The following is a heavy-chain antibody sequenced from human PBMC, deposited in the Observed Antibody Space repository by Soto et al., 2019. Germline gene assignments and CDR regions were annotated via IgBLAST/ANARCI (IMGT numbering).Heavy chain of an antibody. CDR1: GGSFSGYY. J-gene: IGHJ6*02. V-gene: IGHV4-34*01. CDR2: INHSGST. Sequence: SETLSLTCAVYGGSFSGYYWSWMRQPPGKGLEWIGEINHSGSTNYNPSLKSRVTISVDTSKNQFSLKLSSVTAADTAVYYCARGGGRYYYYYYGMDVWGQGTTVTVSS. D-gene: IGHD1-26*01. CDR3: ARGGGRYYYYYYGMDV.